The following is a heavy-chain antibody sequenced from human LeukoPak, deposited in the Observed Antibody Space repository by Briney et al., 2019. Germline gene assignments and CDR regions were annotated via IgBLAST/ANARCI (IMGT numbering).Heavy chain of an antibody. Sequence: SETLSLTCAVYGGSFSGYYWSWIRQPPGKGLEWIGEINHSGSTNYNPSLKSRATISVDTSKDQFSLKLSSVTAADTAMYYCARESTTVAGTFDYWGQGTLVTVSS. D-gene: IGHD6-19*01. J-gene: IGHJ4*02. V-gene: IGHV4-34*01. CDR2: INHSGST. CDR3: ARESTTVAGTFDY. CDR1: GGSFSGYY.